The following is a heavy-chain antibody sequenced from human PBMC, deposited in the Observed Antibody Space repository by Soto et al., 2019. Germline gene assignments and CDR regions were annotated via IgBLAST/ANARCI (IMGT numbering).Heavy chain of an antibody. D-gene: IGHD3-10*01. CDR3: ATSYGSGSRPFDN. CDR1: GYTFTSYG. J-gene: IGHJ5*02. V-gene: IGHV1-69*04. Sequence: ASVKVSCKASGYTFTSYGINWVRQAPGQGLEWMGRIIPVLRMSTYASKFQGRVSLIADTSTNTVYMDLGGLRSDDTAIYYCATSYGSGSRPFDNWGQGTLVTVSS. CDR2: IIPVLRMS.